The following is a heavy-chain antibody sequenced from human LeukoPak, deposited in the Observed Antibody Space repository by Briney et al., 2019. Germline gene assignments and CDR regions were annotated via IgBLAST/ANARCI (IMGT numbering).Heavy chain of an antibody. D-gene: IGHD6-19*01. J-gene: IGHJ4*02. Sequence: GGSLRLSCAASGFIFISYAMHWVRQAPGKGLEWVAVISYDGSNKYYADSVKGRFTISRDNPKNTLYLQMDSLRTEDTAVYYCARGPSLAVAGDYWGQGTLVTVSS. CDR3: ARGPSLAVAGDY. V-gene: IGHV3-30*04. CDR2: ISYDGSNK. CDR1: GFIFISYA.